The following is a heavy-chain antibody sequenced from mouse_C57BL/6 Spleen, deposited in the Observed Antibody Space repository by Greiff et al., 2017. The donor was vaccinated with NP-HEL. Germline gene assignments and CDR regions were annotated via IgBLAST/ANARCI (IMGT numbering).Heavy chain of an antibody. Sequence: EVKLMESGGGLVKPGGSLKLSCAASGFTFSDYGMHWVRQAPEKGLEWVAYISSGSSTIYYADTVKGRFTISRDNAKNTLFLQMTSLRSEDTAMYYCARTGRYFDYWGQGTTLTVSS. D-gene: IGHD3-3*01. CDR3: ARTGRYFDY. CDR1: GFTFSDYG. V-gene: IGHV5-17*01. J-gene: IGHJ2*01. CDR2: ISSGSSTI.